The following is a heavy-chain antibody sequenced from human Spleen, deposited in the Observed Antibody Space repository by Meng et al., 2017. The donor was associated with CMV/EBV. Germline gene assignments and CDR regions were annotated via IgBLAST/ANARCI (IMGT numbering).Heavy chain of an antibody. Sequence: ASVKVSCKASGNTFTGHYMHWVRQAPGQGLEWMGWINPNSGGTNYAQKFQGRVTMTRDTSISTAYMELSRLRSDDTAVYYCARSMRITIFGVVNFRYYGMDVWGQGSTVTVSS. CDR2: INPNSGGT. V-gene: IGHV1-2*02. CDR1: GNTFTGHY. D-gene: IGHD3-3*01. CDR3: ARSMRITIFGVVNFRYYGMDV. J-gene: IGHJ6*02.